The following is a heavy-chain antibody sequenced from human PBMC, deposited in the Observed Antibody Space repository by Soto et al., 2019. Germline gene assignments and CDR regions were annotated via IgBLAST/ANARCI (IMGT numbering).Heavy chain of an antibody. CDR3: ARALRGIGVSYTNWFDP. D-gene: IGHD6-19*01. J-gene: IGHJ5*02. V-gene: IGHV2-26*01. Sequence: SGPTLVNPTETLALTCTVSGFSLSNARMGVSWIRQPPGNALEWLAHIFSNDEKSYSTSLKSRLTISKDTPKSQVVLTMTNMDPVDTATYFCARALRGIGVSYTNWFDPWGQGTLVTVSS. CDR1: GFSLSNARMG. CDR2: IFSNDEK.